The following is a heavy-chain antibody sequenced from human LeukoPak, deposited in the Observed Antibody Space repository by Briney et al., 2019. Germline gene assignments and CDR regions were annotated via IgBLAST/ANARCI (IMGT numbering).Heavy chain of an antibody. J-gene: IGHJ4*02. CDR2: IYYSGST. V-gene: IGHV4-39*01. D-gene: IGHD1-26*01. Sequence: SETLSLTCTVSGGSISSSSYYLGWIRQPPGKGLEWIGSIYYSGSTYYNPSLKSRVTISVDTFKNQFSLKLSSVTAADTAVYYCARHRAGGSYYYAPYYFDYWGQGTLVTVSP. CDR1: GGSISSSSYY. CDR3: ARHRAGGSYYYAPYYFDY.